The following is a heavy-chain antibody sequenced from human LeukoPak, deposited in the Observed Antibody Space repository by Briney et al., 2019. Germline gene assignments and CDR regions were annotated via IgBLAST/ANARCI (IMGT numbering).Heavy chain of an antibody. D-gene: IGHD1-26*01. CDR2: IYYSGGT. J-gene: IGHJ6*02. V-gene: IGHV4-30-4*01. CDR3: ARGSGKPYGMDV. CDR1: GGSISSGDYY. Sequence: SQTLSLTCTVSGGSISSGDYYWSWIRQPPGKGLEWFGYIYYSGGTYYNPSLKSRLTISVDTSKNQFSLKLTSVTAADTAVYHCARGSGKPYGMDVWGQGTTVTVSS.